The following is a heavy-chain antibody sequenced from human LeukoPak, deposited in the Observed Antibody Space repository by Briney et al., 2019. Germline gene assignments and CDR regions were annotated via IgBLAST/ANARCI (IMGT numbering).Heavy chain of an antibody. CDR2: IWYDGSNK. V-gene: IGHV3-33*01. D-gene: IGHD2-2*01. J-gene: IGHJ6*02. CDR3: ASVRDNYCSSTSCYDYYYYGMDV. CDR1: GFSFSSYG. Sequence: PGRSLRLSCAASGFSFSSYGMHWVRQAPGKGLEWVAVIWYDGSNKNYADSVKGRFTISRDNSKNTLYLQMNSLRAEDTAVYYCASVRDNYCSSTSCYDYYYYGMDVWGQGTTVTVSS.